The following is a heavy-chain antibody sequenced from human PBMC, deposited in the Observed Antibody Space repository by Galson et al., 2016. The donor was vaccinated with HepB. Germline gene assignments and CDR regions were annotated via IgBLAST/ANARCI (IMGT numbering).Heavy chain of an antibody. D-gene: IGHD3-22*01. V-gene: IGHV3-30*18. Sequence: SLRLSCAASGFTFSTYGMHWVRQAPGKGLEWVAVISYDGSNKYYADSVRGRFTIPRDKSKNTLYLQMNSLRREDTAVYYCAKDGLLYSDSRPYHYGGRGGNGMDVWGPGTTVTVSS. CDR3: AKDGLLYSDSRPYHYGGRGGNGMDV. CDR2: ISYDGSNK. J-gene: IGHJ6*02. CDR1: GFTFSTYG.